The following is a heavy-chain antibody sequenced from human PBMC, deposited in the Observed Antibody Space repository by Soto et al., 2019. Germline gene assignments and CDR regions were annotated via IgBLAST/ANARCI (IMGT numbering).Heavy chain of an antibody. CDR2: MLYSGLT. Sequence: SETLSLTCIVSGYSVSSSDYYWAWIRQPPGKGLEWIGSMLYSGLTYYNPSLKSRVTLSVDTSKNRFSVRLNSVTASDTAVYYCAPLSVSLSGPYGIHVWGQGTTVTVSS. CDR1: GYSVSSSDYY. V-gene: IGHV4-39*01. J-gene: IGHJ6*02. D-gene: IGHD2-15*01. CDR3: APLSVSLSGPYGIHV.